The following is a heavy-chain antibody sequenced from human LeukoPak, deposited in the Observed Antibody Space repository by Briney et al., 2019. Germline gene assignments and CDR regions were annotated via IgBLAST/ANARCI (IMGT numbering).Heavy chain of an antibody. CDR2: IYYSENT. V-gene: IGHV4-39*01. CDR3: ARRIPGSWFDP. J-gene: IGHJ5*02. Sequence: PSETLSLTCTVSGGSISTSDYYWGWLRQSPGKGLQWIGNIYYSENTYYNPSLTSRVTISIDTSKNQFSLKLSSVTAADTAVYYCARRIPGSWFDPWGQGTLVTVSS. D-gene: IGHD1-26*01. CDR1: GGSISTSDYY.